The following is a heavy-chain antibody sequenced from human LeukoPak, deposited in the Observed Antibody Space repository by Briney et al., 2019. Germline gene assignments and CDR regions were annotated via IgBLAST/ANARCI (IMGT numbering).Heavy chain of an antibody. V-gene: IGHV4-34*01. Sequence: SETLSLTCAVYGGSFGGYYWSWIRQPPGKGLEWIGEINHSGGTNYNPSLKSRVTISVDTSKNQFSLKLSSVTAADTAVYYCASLAAAGRLGFQHWGQGTLVTVSS. CDR2: INHSGGT. CDR1: GGSFGGYY. CDR3: ASLAAAGRLGFQH. D-gene: IGHD6-13*01. J-gene: IGHJ1*01.